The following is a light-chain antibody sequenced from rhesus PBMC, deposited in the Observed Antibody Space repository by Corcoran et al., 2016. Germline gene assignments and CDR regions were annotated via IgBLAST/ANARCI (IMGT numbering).Light chain of an antibody. CDR1: QRVSSS. CDR2: EAS. Sequence: EIVLTQSPATLSLSPGERATRSCRASQRVSSSLAWYQQKPGQAPRLLIDEASSRATGIPHRFSGRGSGTDFPLSISSLEPEVVGVYCCQPYSNWLAFGGGTKVELK. V-gene: IGKV3-17*01. J-gene: IGKJ4*01. CDR3: QPYSNWLA.